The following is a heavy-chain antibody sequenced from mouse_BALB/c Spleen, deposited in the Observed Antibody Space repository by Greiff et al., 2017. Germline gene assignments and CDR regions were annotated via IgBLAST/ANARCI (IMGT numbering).Heavy chain of an antibody. CDR3: ARGYYYGSSYGAMDY. V-gene: IGHV5-4*02. CDR2: ISDGGSYT. J-gene: IGHJ4*01. D-gene: IGHD1-1*01. Sequence: EVQVVESGGGLVKPGGSLKLSCAASGFTFSDYYMYWVRQTPEKRLEWVATISDGGSYTYYPDSVKGRFTISRDNAKNNLYLQMSSLKSEDTAMYYCARGYYYGSSYGAMDYWGQGTSVTVSS. CDR1: GFTFSDYY.